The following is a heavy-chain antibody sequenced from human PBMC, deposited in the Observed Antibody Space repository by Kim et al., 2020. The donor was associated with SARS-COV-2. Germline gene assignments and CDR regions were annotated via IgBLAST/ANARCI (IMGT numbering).Heavy chain of an antibody. CDR1: GGSISSSSYY. Sequence: SETLSLTCTVSGGSISSSSYYWGWIRQPPGKGLEWIGSIYYSGSTYYNPSLKSRVTISVDTSKNQFSLKLSSVTAADTAMYYCARRIHYVLVVYAMRGDYMDVWGKGTTVTVSS. V-gene: IGHV4-39*01. CDR2: IYYSGST. J-gene: IGHJ6*03. CDR3: ARRIHYVLVVYAMRGDYMDV. D-gene: IGHD2-8*02.